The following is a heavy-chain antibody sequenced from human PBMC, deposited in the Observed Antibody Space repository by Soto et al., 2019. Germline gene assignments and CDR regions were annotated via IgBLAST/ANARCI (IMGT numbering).Heavy chain of an antibody. Sequence: PGGSLRLSCAASGFTFSIYSMNWVRQAPGKGLEWVSYIMPGSSHIFYADSVKGRFTISRDNSKNTLYLQMNSLRAEDTAVYYCAREGEAGPYYLDYWGQGTLVTVSS. V-gene: IGHV3-48*01. J-gene: IGHJ4*02. D-gene: IGHD3-16*01. CDR1: GFTFSIYS. CDR3: AREGEAGPYYLDY. CDR2: IMPGSSHI.